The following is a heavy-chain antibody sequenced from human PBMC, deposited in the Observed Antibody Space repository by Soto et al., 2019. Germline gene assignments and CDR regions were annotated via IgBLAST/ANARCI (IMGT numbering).Heavy chain of an antibody. J-gene: IGHJ6*02. Sequence: EVQLVESGAGLVQPGGSLRLSCAASGFTFSSYWMSWVREAPGKGLEWVANIKQDGSEKYYVDSVKGRFTISRDNAKNSLYLQMNSLRAEDTAVYYCASTSCPLCYYYGMDVWGQGTTVTVSS. D-gene: IGHD2-2*01. CDR3: ASTSCPLCYYYGMDV. CDR1: GFTFSSYW. V-gene: IGHV3-7*03. CDR2: IKQDGSEK.